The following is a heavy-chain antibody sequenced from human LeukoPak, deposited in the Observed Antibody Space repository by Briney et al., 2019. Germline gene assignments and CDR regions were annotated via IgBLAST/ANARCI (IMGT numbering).Heavy chain of an antibody. CDR2: ISSSSSYI. CDR3: VREQYDFWSGYPYYYYYYYMDV. J-gene: IGHJ6*03. D-gene: IGHD3-3*01. CDR1: GFTFSSYS. V-gene: IGHV3-21*01. Sequence: PGGSLRLSCAASGFTFSSYSMNWVRQAPGKGLEWVSSISSSSSYIYYADSVKGRFTISRDNAKNSLYLQMNSLRAEDTAVYYCVREQYDFWSGYPYYYYYYYMDVWGKGTTVTVSS.